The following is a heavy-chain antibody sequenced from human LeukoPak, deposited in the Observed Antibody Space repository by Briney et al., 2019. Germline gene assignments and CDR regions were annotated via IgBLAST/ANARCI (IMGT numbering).Heavy chain of an antibody. CDR1: GYRFTTHW. D-gene: IGHD3-3*01. J-gene: IGHJ4*02. Sequence: PGESLKISCKGSGYRFTTHWIGWVRQMPGKGLEWMGIIYPGDSDTRYWPSFQGQVTISADNSISTAYLQWSSLKASDTAMYYCARVYDYWSGYDYRGFDYWGQGTLVTVSS. CDR2: IYPGDSDT. V-gene: IGHV5-51*01. CDR3: ARVYDYWSGYDYRGFDY.